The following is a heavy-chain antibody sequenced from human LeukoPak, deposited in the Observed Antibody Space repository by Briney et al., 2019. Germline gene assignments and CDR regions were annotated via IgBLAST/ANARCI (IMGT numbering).Heavy chain of an antibody. V-gene: IGHV4-59*11. CDR2: IFYVGST. D-gene: IGHD3-22*01. Sequence: PSETLSLTSTVSGDSIGSHYWSWIRQPPGKGLEWIGYIFYVGSTNYNPSLKSGVTISVDTSKNQFSLKLNSVTAAGTAVYYCARDYYDSRGEAFDIWGQGTMVTVSS. J-gene: IGHJ3*02. CDR3: ARDYYDSRGEAFDI. CDR1: GDSIGSHY.